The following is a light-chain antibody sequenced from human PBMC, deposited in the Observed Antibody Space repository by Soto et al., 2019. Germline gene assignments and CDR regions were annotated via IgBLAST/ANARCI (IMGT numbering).Light chain of an antibody. CDR2: AAS. CDR3: QQYSKLPQFT. Sequence: EIMMAQSPATVSVSPGERATLSCRASHTVSNNLAWYQQRPRRAPRLLIYAASTRATGIPARFSGSGSGTEFTLTISSLQSEDFAVYYCQQYSKLPQFTFGPGTRVDIK. CDR1: HTVSNN. V-gene: IGKV3-15*01. J-gene: IGKJ3*01.